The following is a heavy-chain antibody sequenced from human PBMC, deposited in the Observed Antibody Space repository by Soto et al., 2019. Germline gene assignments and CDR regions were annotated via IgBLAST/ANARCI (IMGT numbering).Heavy chain of an antibody. V-gene: IGHV1-58*01. CDR2: IVVGSGNT. Sequence: GASVKVSCKASGFTFTSSAVQCVRQARGQRLEWIGWIVVGSGNTDYAQKLQERVTITRDMSTSTAYMELSSLRSEDTAVYYCAADKGYSYGYGTYWGQGTLVTVSS. CDR3: AADKGYSYGYGTY. D-gene: IGHD5-18*01. J-gene: IGHJ4*02. CDR1: GFTFTSSA.